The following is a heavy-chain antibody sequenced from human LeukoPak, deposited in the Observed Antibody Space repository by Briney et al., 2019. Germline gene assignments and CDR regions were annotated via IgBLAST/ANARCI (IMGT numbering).Heavy chain of an antibody. V-gene: IGHV4-34*01. CDR2: INHSGST. Sequence: SETLSLTCAVYGGSFSGYYWSWIRQPPGKGLEWIGEINHSGSTNYNPSLKSRVTISVDTSKNQFSLKLSSVTAADTAVYHCAGGPAWAGTAFDFWSQGSLVTVSS. D-gene: IGHD6-19*01. CDR1: GGSFSGYY. J-gene: IGHJ4*02. CDR3: AGGPAWAGTAFDF.